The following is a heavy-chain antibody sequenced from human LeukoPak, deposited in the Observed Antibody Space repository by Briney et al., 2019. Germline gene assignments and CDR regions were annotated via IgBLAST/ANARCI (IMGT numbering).Heavy chain of an antibody. CDR1: GGSISSYY. Sequence: SETLSLTCTVSGGSISSYYWSWIRQPPGKGLEWIGYIYYSGSTNYNPSLKSRVTISVDTSKNQFSLQLSSVTAADTAVYYCARVVGMAVAGTFDYWGQGTLVTVSS. CDR3: ARVVGMAVAGTFDY. CDR2: IYYSGST. V-gene: IGHV4-59*01. J-gene: IGHJ4*02. D-gene: IGHD6-19*01.